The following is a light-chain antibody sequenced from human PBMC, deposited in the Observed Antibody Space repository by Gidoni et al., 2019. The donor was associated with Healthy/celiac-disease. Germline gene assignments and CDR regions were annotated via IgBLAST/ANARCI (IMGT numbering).Light chain of an antibody. CDR1: QSVSSN. CDR2: GAS. J-gene: IGKJ1*01. V-gene: IGKV3-15*01. Sequence: EIVLTQSPATLSVSPGERATLSCRASQSVSSNLAWYQQKPGQAPRLLIYGASTRANGIPARFSGSGSGTEFTLTISSMQSEDFAVNYCQQYKNWPWTFGQGTKVEIK. CDR3: QQYKNWPWT.